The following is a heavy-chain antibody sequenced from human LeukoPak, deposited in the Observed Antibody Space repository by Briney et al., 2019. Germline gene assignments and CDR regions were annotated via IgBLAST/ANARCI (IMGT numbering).Heavy chain of an antibody. D-gene: IGHD3-3*01. V-gene: IGHV1-69*05. Sequence: SVKVSCKASGGTFSSYAISWVRQAPGQGLEWMGRIIPIFGTANYAQKFQGRVTITTDESTSTAYMELSSLRSEDTAVYYCALPYYDFWSGYSSMDVWGKGTTVTVS. CDR2: IIPIFGTA. CDR1: GGTFSSYA. CDR3: ALPYYDFWSGYSSMDV. J-gene: IGHJ6*03.